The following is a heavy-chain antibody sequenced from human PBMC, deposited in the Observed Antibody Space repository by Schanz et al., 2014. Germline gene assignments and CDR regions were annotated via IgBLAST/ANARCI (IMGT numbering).Heavy chain of an antibody. V-gene: IGHV1-69*02. CDR2: IVPIAGIT. CDR1: GGTFSSDT. CDR3: ACTYCSSTSCYTGYYYMDV. D-gene: IGHD2-2*02. J-gene: IGHJ6*03. Sequence: QVHLVQSGAEVKKPGSSVTVSCKTSGGTFSSDTFSWVRQAPGQGLEWMGRIVPIAGITNYAQRFQGRVTITADKSTSTAYMELNSLRSEDTAVYYCACTYCSSTSCYTGYYYMDVWGKGTTVTVSS.